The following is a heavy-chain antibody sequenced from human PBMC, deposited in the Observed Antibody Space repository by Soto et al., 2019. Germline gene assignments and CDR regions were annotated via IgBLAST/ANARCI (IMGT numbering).Heavy chain of an antibody. CDR1: GGSFSGYY. CDR3: AMIVREYSSSSHFQH. Sequence: SETLSLTCAVYGGSFSGYYWSWIRQPPGKGLEWIGEINHSGSTNYNPSLKSRVTISVDTSKNQFSLKLSSVTAADTAVYYCAMIVREYSSSSHFQHWGQGTLVTVSS. V-gene: IGHV4-34*01. J-gene: IGHJ1*01. D-gene: IGHD6-6*01. CDR2: INHSGST.